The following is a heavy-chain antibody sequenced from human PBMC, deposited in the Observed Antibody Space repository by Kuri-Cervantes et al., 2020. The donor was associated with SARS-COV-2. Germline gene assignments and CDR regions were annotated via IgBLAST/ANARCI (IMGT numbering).Heavy chain of an antibody. CDR1: GGSISSGSYY. CDR3: ARSTSYWYFDL. CDR2: IYTSGST. Sequence: LRLSCTVSGGSISSGSYYWSWIRQPAGKGLEWIGRIYTSGSTNYNPSLKSRVTMSVDTSKNQFSLKLSSVTAADTAVYYCARSTSYWYFDLWGRGTLVTVSS. J-gene: IGHJ2*01. V-gene: IGHV4-61*02. D-gene: IGHD2-2*01.